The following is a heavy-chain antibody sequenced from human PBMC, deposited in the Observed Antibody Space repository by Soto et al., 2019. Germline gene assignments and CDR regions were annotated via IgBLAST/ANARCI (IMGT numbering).Heavy chain of an antibody. CDR2: ISSSSSYI. CDR1: GFTFSSYS. V-gene: IGHV3-21*01. Sequence: EVQLVESGGGLVKPGGSLRLSCAASGFTFSSYSMNWVRQAPGKGLEWVSSISSSSSYIYYADSVKGRFTISRDNAKNSLYRQMNSLRAEDTAVYYCARDSVEMGYFDHWGQGTLGTVSS. CDR3: ARDSVEMGYFDH. D-gene: IGHD3-16*01. J-gene: IGHJ4*02.